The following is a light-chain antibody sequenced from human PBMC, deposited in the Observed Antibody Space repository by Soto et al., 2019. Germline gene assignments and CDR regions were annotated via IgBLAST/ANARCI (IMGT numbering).Light chain of an antibody. CDR1: QSVSSSY. V-gene: IGKV3-20*01. J-gene: IGKJ1*01. Sequence: EIVLTPSPGTLSLSPGERATLSCRASQSVSSSYLAWYQQKPAQAPRLLIYGASSRATGIPDRFSGSGSGTDFTLTISRLEPEDFVVYYCQQYGSSPRTFGQGTKVEMK. CDR2: GAS. CDR3: QQYGSSPRT.